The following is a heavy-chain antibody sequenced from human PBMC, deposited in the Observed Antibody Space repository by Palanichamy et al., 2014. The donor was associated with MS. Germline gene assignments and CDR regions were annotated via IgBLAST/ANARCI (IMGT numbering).Heavy chain of an antibody. CDR3: ARDIAVVGGSDWYFDL. D-gene: IGHD2-15*01. CDR1: GFTFSNYG. J-gene: IGHJ2*01. Sequence: QVQLVESGGGVVQPGRSLRLSCAASGFTFSNYGMHWVRQAPGKGLKWVALIWYDGSNKYYADSVKGRFTISRDNSKNTLYLQMNSLRAEDTAMYYCARDIAVVGGSDWYFDLWGRGTLVTVSS. CDR2: IWYDGSNK. V-gene: IGHV3-33*01.